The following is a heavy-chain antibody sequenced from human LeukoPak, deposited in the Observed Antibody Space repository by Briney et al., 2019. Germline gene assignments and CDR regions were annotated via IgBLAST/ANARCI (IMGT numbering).Heavy chain of an antibody. Sequence: SEALSLTCTVSGGSISSYYWGWIRQPAGKGLEWIGRIYTSGSTNYNPSLKSRVTMSVDTSKNQFSLKLSSVTAADTAVYYCARGRDYGDYLTFYAFDIWGQGSMVTVSS. CDR1: GGSISSYY. CDR3: ARGRDYGDYLTFYAFDI. V-gene: IGHV4-4*07. J-gene: IGHJ3*02. CDR2: IYTSGST. D-gene: IGHD4-17*01.